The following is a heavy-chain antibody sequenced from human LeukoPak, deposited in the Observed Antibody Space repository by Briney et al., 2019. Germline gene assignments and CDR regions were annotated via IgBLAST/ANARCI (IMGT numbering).Heavy chain of an antibody. Sequence: SETLSLTCTVSGGSISSYYWSWIRQPPGKGLEWIGYIYTSGSTNYNPSLKSRVTTSVDTSKNQFSLKPSSVTAADTAVYYCARQKRDWFDPWGQGTLVTVSS. CDR3: ARQKRDWFDP. V-gene: IGHV4-4*09. CDR1: GGSISSYY. J-gene: IGHJ5*02. CDR2: IYTSGST.